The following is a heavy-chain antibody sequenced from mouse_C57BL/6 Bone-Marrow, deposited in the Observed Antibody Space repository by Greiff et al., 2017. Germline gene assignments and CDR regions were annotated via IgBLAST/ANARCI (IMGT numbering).Heavy chain of an antibody. CDR3: AREDTVGAPYFDY. CDR1: GYTFTSYW. D-gene: IGHD1-1*01. V-gene: IGHV1-55*01. Sequence: QVQLQQPGAELVKPGASVKMSCKASGYTFTSYWITWVKQRPGQGLEWIGDIYPGSGSTNYNEKFKGKATLTVDTSSSTAYMQLSSLTTEDSAVYYCAREDTVGAPYFDYWGQGTTLTVSS. CDR2: IYPGSGST. J-gene: IGHJ2*01.